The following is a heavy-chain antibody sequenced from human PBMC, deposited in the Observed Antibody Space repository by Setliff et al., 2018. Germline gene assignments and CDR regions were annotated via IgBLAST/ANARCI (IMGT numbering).Heavy chain of an antibody. CDR1: GFTFSSYA. Sequence: RGSLRLSCAASGFTFSSYAMHWVRQAPGKGLEYVSAISSNGGSTYYADSVKGRFTISRDNSKNTLYLQMGSLRAEDMAVYYCARDLTDGYNSDYWGQGTLVTVSS. V-gene: IGHV3-64*02. J-gene: IGHJ4*02. D-gene: IGHD5-12*01. CDR2: ISSNGGST. CDR3: ARDLTDGYNSDY.